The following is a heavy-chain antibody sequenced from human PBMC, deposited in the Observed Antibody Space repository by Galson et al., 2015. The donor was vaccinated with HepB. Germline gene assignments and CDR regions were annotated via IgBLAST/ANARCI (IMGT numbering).Heavy chain of an antibody. V-gene: IGHV3-7*01. CDR2: IKQDGSEK. J-gene: IGHJ4*02. D-gene: IGHD3-9*01. CDR1: GFTFSRFW. CDR3: ARLQAGYDFLTRYSQPWGVIDY. Sequence: SLRLSCAASGFTFSRFWMSWVRQAPGKGLEWVANIKQDGSEKYYVDSVKGRFTISRDNAKNSLYLQVNSLRAEDTAVFYCARLQAGYDFLTRYSQPWGVIDYWGQGTLVTVSS.